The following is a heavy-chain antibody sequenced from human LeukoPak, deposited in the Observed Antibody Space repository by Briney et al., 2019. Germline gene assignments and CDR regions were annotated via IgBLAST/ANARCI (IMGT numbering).Heavy chain of an antibody. CDR1: GFTFSSYE. J-gene: IGHJ3*02. Sequence: GGSLRLSCAASGFTFSSYEMNWVRQAPGKGLEWVSYISSNGSTIYYADSVKARFTISRDNAKNPLYLKMNQLRAEDKGVYYCARERVPIVRRGFDIWGHGTMVTVSS. V-gene: IGHV3-48*03. D-gene: IGHD3-10*01. CDR2: ISSNGSTI. CDR3: ARERVPIVRRGFDI.